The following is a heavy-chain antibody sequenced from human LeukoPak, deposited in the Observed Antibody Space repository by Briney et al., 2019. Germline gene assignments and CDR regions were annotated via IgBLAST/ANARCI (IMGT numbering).Heavy chain of an antibody. CDR3: ARDRTTAYYFDY. CDR1: GFTFSSYW. J-gene: IGHJ4*02. CDR2: IYTGGST. Sequence: GGSLRLSCAASGFTFSSYWMHWVRQAPGKGLEWVSIIYTGGSTYYADSVRGRFTISRDNSKNTLYLQMDSLRAEDTAVYYCARDRTTAYYFDYWGQGTLVTVSS. D-gene: IGHD2/OR15-2a*01. V-gene: IGHV3-53*01.